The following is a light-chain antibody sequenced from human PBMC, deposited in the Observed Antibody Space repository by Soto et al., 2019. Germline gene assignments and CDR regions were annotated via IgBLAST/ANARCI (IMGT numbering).Light chain of an antibody. CDR3: SSYTSSSTVV. J-gene: IGLJ2*01. V-gene: IGLV2-14*01. CDR2: DVS. Sequence: QSALTQPASVSGSPGQSITISCTGTSSDVGGYSYVSWYQQHPGKAPKLMIYDVSNRPSGVSNRFSGSKSGNTAFLTISGLQAEDEADYYCSSYTSSSTVVFGGGTKLTVL. CDR1: SSDVGGYSY.